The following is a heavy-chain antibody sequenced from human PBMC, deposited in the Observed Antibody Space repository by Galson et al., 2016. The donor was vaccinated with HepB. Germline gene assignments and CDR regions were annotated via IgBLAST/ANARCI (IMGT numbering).Heavy chain of an antibody. D-gene: IGHD6-19*01. CDR3: AKDRASRLSSRGWLTNDALDI. V-gene: IGHV3-23*01. CDR2: ISAGGGRT. CDR1: GFTFDSYD. J-gene: IGHJ3*02. Sequence: SLRLSCAVSGFTFDSYDMRWVRQAPGKGPEWVSAISAGGGRTNYVDSVKGRFTISRDNSKSTLYLQMNSLRVDDTALYYCAKDRASRLSSRGWLTNDALDIWGQGTMVTVSS.